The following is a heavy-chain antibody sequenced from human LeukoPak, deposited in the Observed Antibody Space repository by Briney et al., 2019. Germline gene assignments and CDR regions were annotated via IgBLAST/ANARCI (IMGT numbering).Heavy chain of an antibody. J-gene: IGHJ4*02. V-gene: IGHV5-51*01. CDR3: ASLNYYDSSGYFGVFDY. CDR2: IYPGDSDT. CDR1: GYSFTNYW. D-gene: IGHD3-22*01. Sequence: GESLKISCKGSGYSFTNYWIGWVRQMPGKGLEWMGIIYPGDSDTRYNPSFQGQFTISADKSISTAYLQWSSLKASDTAMYYCASLNYYDSSGYFGVFDYWGQGTLVTVSS.